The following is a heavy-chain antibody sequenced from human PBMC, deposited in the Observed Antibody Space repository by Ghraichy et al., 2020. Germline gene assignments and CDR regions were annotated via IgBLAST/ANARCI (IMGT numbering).Heavy chain of an antibody. CDR2: ISGSGIGT. D-gene: IGHD5-24*01. J-gene: IGHJ4*02. Sequence: GESMNISCAASGFTFTNYAMSWVRQAPGKGLEWVSSISGSGIGTYYADSVKGRFTISRDNSKNTVSLQMNSLKAEDTAVYYCAKTRKNGYNSVNNWGQGTLVTVSS. V-gene: IGHV3-23*01. CDR3: AKTRKNGYNSVNN. CDR1: GFTFTNYA.